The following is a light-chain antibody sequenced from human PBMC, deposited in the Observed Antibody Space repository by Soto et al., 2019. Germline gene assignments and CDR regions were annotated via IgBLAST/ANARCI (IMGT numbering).Light chain of an antibody. CDR3: QQYGYSQWT. Sequence: ESMLTHSQGTLSLSPRDGATLCARAGQSLSSSCLAWYQQKPGQAPRLLINGASTRATGIPARFSGSGSGTEFTLTISRLEPEDFAVYFCQQYGYSQWTFGQGTKVDIK. CDR1: QSLSSSC. CDR2: GAS. V-gene: IGKV3-20*01. J-gene: IGKJ1*01.